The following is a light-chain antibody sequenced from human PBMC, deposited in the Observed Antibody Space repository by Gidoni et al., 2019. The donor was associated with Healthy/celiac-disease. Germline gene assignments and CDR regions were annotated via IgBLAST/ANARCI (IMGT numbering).Light chain of an antibody. Sequence: SYELTQPPSVSVSPGQTASITCSGDKLGDKYACWYLQKPGQSPVLVIYQDSKRPSGIPERFSGSNSGNTATLTISGTQAMDEADYYCQAWDSSTYVVFGGGTKLTVL. J-gene: IGLJ2*01. CDR2: QDS. V-gene: IGLV3-1*01. CDR1: KLGDKY. CDR3: QAWDSSTYVV.